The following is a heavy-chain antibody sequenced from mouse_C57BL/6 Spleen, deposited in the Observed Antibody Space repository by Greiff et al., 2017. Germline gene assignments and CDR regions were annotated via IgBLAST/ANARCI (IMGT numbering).Heavy chain of an antibody. D-gene: IGHD1-1*01. V-gene: IGHV1-55*01. CDR1: GYTFTSYW. Sequence: QVQLQQPGAELVKPGASVKMSCKASGYTFTSYWITWVKQRPGQGLEWIGDIYPGSGSTNYNEKFKSKATLTVDTSSSTAYMQLSSLTSEDSAVYYCARFGYYYGSSYTYWYFDVWGTGTTVTVSS. CDR3: ARFGYYYGSSYTYWYFDV. CDR2: IYPGSGST. J-gene: IGHJ1*03.